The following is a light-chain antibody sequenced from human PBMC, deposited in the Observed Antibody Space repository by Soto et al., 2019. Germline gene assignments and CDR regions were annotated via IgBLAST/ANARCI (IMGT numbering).Light chain of an antibody. V-gene: IGLV2-14*03. J-gene: IGLJ1*01. CDR3: SSYRTSNTRQIV. CDR2: DVS. Sequence: QSVLTQPASGSGAAGRAITISCTGTSSDVGGYNYVSWYQHHPGKAPKLMIYDVSNRPSGVSNRFSGSKSGNTASLSISGLQPEDEADYYCSSYRTSNTRQIVCGTGTKVTVL. CDR1: SSDVGGYNY.